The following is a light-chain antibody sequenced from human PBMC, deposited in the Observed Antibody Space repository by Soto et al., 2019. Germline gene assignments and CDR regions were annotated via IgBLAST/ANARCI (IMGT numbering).Light chain of an antibody. CDR1: QSISSW. J-gene: IGKJ1*01. CDR2: TAS. V-gene: IGKV1-5*03. Sequence: DIQMTQSPSTLSASVGDRVTITCRASQSISSWLAWYQQKPGKAPKLLIYTASSLESGVPSRLSGSGSGTEFTITISSMQPDDFATYYCQQYNSYSWTFGQGTKVEIK. CDR3: QQYNSYSWT.